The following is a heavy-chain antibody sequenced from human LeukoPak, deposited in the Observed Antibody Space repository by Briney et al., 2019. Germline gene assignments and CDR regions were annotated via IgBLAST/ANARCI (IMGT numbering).Heavy chain of an antibody. CDR1: GFTFSIYG. CDR2: IWYDGSNK. J-gene: IGHJ4*02. D-gene: IGHD1-26*01. V-gene: IGHV3-33*06. Sequence: GGSLRLSCAASGFTFSIYGMHWVRQAPGKGLEWVAVIWYDGSNKYYADSVKGRFTISRDNSKNTLYLQMNSLRAEDTAVYYCAKDPGVIVGATRGNYWGQGTLVTVSS. CDR3: AKDPGVIVGATRGNY.